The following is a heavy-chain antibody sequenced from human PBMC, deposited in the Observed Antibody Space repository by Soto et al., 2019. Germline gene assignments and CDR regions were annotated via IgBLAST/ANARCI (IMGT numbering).Heavy chain of an antibody. J-gene: IGHJ4*02. CDR2: INPDESER. Sequence: EVQLVESGGGLVQPGGSLRLSCAASGFTFTNSWMSWVRQAPGKGLEWVANINPDESERYYLDSVKGRFSISRDNAKRSLFLQVDSLRAEDTAIYYWAGGSYFDYWGQGTLVTVSS. CDR1: GFTFTNSW. V-gene: IGHV3-7*04. CDR3: AGGSYFDY.